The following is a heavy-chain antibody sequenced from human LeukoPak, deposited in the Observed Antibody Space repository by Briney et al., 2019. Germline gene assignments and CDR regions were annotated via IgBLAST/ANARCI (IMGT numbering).Heavy chain of an antibody. J-gene: IGHJ4*02. CDR3: ARDSGERGSGSYLIAY. CDR2: ISYDGSNK. CDR1: GFTFSSYG. V-gene: IGHV3-30*03. Sequence: GRSLRLSCAASGFTFSSYGMHWVRQAPGKGLEWVAVISYDGSNKYYADSVKSRFTISRDNSKNTLYLQMNSLRAEDTAVYYCARDSGERGSGSYLIAYWGQGTLVTVSS. D-gene: IGHD3-10*01.